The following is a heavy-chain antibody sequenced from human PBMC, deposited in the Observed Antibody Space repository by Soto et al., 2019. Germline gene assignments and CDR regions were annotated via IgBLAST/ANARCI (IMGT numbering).Heavy chain of an antibody. J-gene: IGHJ5*02. V-gene: IGHV6-1*01. Sequence: SPTLSLTCAISGDSVSSNSAAWNWIRQSPSRGLEWLGRTYYRSKWYNDYAVSVKSRITINPDTSKNQFSLQLNSVTPEDTAVYYCARGLYYDYVWGSYRLNWFDPWGQGTLVTVSS. CDR3: ARGLYYDYVWGSYRLNWFDP. CDR2: TYYRSKWYN. CDR1: GDSVSSNSAA. D-gene: IGHD3-16*02.